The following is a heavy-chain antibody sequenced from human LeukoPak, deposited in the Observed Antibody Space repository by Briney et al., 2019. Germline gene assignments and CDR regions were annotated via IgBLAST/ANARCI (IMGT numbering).Heavy chain of an antibody. Sequence: GGSLRLSCAVSGFTVQNNYMSWVRQAPGKGIEWVSIIYSAGATYYADSVKCRFTISRDNSKNTLYLQMHSLSAEDTAVYYCARVTGPTSTVVRGVIIPTFDYWGQGTLVTVSS. CDR1: GFTVQNNY. J-gene: IGHJ4*02. D-gene: IGHD3-10*01. V-gene: IGHV3-53*01. CDR3: ARVTGPTSTVVRGVIIPTFDY. CDR2: IYSAGAT.